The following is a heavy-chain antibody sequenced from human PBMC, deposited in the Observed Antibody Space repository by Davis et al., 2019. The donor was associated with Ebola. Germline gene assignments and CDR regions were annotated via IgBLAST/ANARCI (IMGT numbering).Heavy chain of an antibody. CDR2: INKDGSEK. CDR1: GFTFSSYW. D-gene: IGHD3-10*01. Sequence: GESLKISCAASGFTFSSYWMSWVRQAPGKGLEWVANINKDGSEKYYVDSVKGRFTISRDNAKNSPYLQMNSLRAEDTAVYYCATRQIPVIRLYGMDVWGQGTTVTVSS. V-gene: IGHV3-7*01. J-gene: IGHJ6*02. CDR3: ATRQIPVIRLYGMDV.